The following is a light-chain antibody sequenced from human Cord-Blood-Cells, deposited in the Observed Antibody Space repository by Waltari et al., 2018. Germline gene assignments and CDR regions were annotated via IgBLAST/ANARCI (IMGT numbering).Light chain of an antibody. CDR1: TGAVTSGHY. CDR2: DTS. CDR3: LLSYSGARV. Sequence: QAVVTQEPSLTVSPGGTVTLTCGSSTGAVTSGHYPYWFQQKPGQAPRTLISDTSNKHSWTPARFSGSRLGGKAALTLSGAQPEDEAEYYCLLSYSGARVFGGGTKLTVL. V-gene: IGLV7-46*01. J-gene: IGLJ3*02.